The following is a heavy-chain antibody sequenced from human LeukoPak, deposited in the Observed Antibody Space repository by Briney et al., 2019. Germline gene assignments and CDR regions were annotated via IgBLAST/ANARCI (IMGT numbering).Heavy chain of an antibody. J-gene: IGHJ3*01. V-gene: IGHV3-7*01. CDR2: IKQDGSEK. CDR3: ARGPYSSSWYISPV. D-gene: IGHD6-13*01. Sequence: GGSLRLSCEASGFTFSNYWMTWVRQAPGKGLEWVANIKQDGSEKYYVDSVKGRFTISRDNANNSLYLQMNSLRAEDTAVYYCARGPYSSSWYISPVWGQGTLVTVSS. CDR1: GFTFSNYW.